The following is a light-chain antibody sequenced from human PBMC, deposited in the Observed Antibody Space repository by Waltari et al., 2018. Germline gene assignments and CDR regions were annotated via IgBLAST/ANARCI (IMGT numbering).Light chain of an antibody. V-gene: IGLV1-40*01. J-gene: IGLJ2*01. Sequence: QSVLAQPPSVSGAPGQRVTISCTGSSSNIGAGYDVPGYQQLPGTAPKLLIYGNNNRPSGVPDRCSGSKSGTSASLAITGLQAEDEASYYCQSYDTNLVVFGGGTKLTVL. CDR1: SSNIGAGYD. CDR3: QSYDTNLVV. CDR2: GNN.